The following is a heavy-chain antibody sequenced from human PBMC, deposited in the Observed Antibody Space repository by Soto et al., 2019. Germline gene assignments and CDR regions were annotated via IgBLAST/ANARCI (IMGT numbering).Heavy chain of an antibody. CDR2: INTDGSST. D-gene: IGHD3-22*01. CDR1: GFTFSSYW. Sequence: EGSLRLSCAASGFTFSSYWMHWVRQAPGKGLVWVSRINTDGSSTTYAGSVKGRFTISRDNAKNTLYLQMNSLRAEDTAVYYCARGTGYYDSSGCHYWGQGTLVTVSS. J-gene: IGHJ4*02. CDR3: ARGTGYYDSSGCHY. V-gene: IGHV3-74*01.